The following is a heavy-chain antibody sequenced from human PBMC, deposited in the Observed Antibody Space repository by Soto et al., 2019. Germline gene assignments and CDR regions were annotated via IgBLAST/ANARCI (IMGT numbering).Heavy chain of an antibody. V-gene: IGHV4-39*01. CDR1: GGSISSSSYY. J-gene: IGHJ6*02. CDR2: IYYSGST. Sequence: PSETLSLTCTVSGGSISSSSYYWGWIRQPPGKGLEWIGSIYYSGSTYYNPSLKSRVTISVDTSKNQFSLKLSSVTAADTAVYYCARQSLEMAAYYYYYGMDVWGQGTTVTVSS. CDR3: ARQSLEMAAYYYYYGMDV. D-gene: IGHD6-19*01.